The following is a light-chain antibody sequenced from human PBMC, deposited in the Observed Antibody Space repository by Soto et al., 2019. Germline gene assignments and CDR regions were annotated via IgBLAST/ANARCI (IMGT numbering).Light chain of an antibody. CDR2: AAS. Sequence: DIQMTQSPSSLSASVGDRVTITCRASQSISRYLYWYQQKPGKAPKLLIYAASNLQSGVPSRFSGSGSGTDFTLTISSLQPEDFATYYCQQSYSTPYTFGQGTKLEIK. CDR1: QSISRY. J-gene: IGKJ2*01. CDR3: QQSYSTPYT. V-gene: IGKV1-39*01.